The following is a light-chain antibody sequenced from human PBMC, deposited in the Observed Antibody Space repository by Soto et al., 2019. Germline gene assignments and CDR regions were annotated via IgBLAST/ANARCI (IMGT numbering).Light chain of an antibody. CDR2: HAS. CDR1: QRVSYSY. CDR3: QQYDRPPCA. V-gene: IGKV3-20*01. Sequence: IVLTQSPGTLSLFPGDRATLSCRASQRVSYSYLAWFQQKPGQAPRLLIYHASSRAAGVPDRVSGGGCGTDFTLTICALVAEDCALYYCQQYDRPPCAFGQGTRVEI. J-gene: IGKJ2*02.